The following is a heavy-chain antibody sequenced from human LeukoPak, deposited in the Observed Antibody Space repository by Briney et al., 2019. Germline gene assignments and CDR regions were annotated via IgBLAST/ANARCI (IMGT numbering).Heavy chain of an antibody. J-gene: IGHJ4*02. CDR2: IYYSGST. Sequence: SETLSLTCTVSGGSISSSSYYWGWICQPPGKGLEWIGSIYYSGSTYYNPSLKSRVTISVDTSKNQFSLKLSSVTAADTAVYYCARHASAPIYSYGYNDYWGQGTLVTVSS. V-gene: IGHV4-39*01. D-gene: IGHD5-18*01. CDR3: ARHASAPIYSYGYNDY. CDR1: GGSISSSSYY.